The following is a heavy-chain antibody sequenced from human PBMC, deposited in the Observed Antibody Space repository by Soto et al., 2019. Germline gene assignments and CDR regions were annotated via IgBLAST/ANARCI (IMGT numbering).Heavy chain of an antibody. V-gene: IGHV1-18*04. CDR2: ISAYNGNT. CDR3: ARSPRYSSSWYEGRVGYYYGMDV. CDR1: GYTFTSYG. D-gene: IGHD6-13*01. J-gene: IGHJ6*02. Sequence: VQLVQSGAEVKKPGASVKVSCKASGYTFTSYGISWVRQAPGQGLEWMGWISAYNGNTNYAQKLQGRVTMTTDTSTSTAYMELRSLRSDDTAVYYCARSPRYSSSWYEGRVGYYYGMDVWGQGTTVTVSS.